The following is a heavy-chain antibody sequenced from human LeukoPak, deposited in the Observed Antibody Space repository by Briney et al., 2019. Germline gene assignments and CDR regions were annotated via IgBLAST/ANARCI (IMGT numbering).Heavy chain of an antibody. CDR2: VSGSGGST. CDR3: AKAYGYNPNPLGYYFDY. Sequence: GGSLRLSCAASGFTFSSYAMNWVRQAPGKGLEWVSAVSGSGGSTYYADSVKGRFTISRDNSKNTLYLQMNSLRAEDTAVYYCAKAYGYNPNPLGYYFDYWGQGTLVTVSS. V-gene: IGHV3-23*01. D-gene: IGHD5-24*01. J-gene: IGHJ4*02. CDR1: GFTFSSYA.